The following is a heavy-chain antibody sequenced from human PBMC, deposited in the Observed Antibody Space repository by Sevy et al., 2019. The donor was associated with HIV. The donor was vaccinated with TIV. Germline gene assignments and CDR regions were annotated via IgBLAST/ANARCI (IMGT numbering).Heavy chain of an antibody. D-gene: IGHD3-9*01. CDR2: INPSGGST. Sequence: ASVKVSCKASGYTFTSQHMHWVRQAPGQGLEWMGIINPSGGSTIYAHKFQGRVTMTRDTSTSTVYMELSSLRSEDTAVYDCARDSDNYDILTGYYPFDYWGQGTLVTVSS. CDR1: GYTFTSQH. V-gene: IGHV1-46*01. CDR3: ARDSDNYDILTGYYPFDY. J-gene: IGHJ4*02.